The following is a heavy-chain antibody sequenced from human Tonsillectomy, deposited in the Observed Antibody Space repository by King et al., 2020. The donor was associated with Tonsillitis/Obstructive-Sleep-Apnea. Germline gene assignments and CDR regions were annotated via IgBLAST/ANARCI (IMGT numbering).Heavy chain of an antibody. V-gene: IGHV4-4*02. D-gene: IGHD5-18*01. CDR1: GGSISDSNW. J-gene: IGHJ5*02. CDR3: ARAGGGYSYGDWFDP. Sequence: QLQESGPGLVKPSGTLSLTCAVSGGSISDSNWWSWVRQPPGKGLEWIGEIYHSGSTNCNPSLMSRVTMSVDKSKIQFSLKLSSVTAADTAVYYCARAGGGYSYGDWFDPWGQGTLVTVSS. CDR2: IYHSGST.